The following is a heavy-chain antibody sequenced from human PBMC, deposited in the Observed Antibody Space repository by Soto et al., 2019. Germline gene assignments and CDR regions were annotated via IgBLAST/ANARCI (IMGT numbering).Heavy chain of an antibody. D-gene: IGHD1-26*01. V-gene: IGHV1-58*03. J-gene: IGHJ6*02. Sequence: QMQLMQSGPEMKKPGTSVKVSCKASGSTFFSSAVQWVRQARGQRLEWIGWIVVGSGNTKYAQKIQERVNITRDMSTSTAYMELSSLRSEDTAVYFCAADGMGDSYFRRYSYYGLDVWGQGTTVIVSS. CDR3: AADGMGDSYFRRYSYYGLDV. CDR2: IVVGSGNT. CDR1: GSTFFSSA.